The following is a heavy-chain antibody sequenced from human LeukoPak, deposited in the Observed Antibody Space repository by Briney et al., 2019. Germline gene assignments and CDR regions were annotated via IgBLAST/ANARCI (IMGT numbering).Heavy chain of an antibody. CDR3: ARVPFAVPAAIGVDRWYYGMDV. CDR1: GGSFSGYY. V-gene: IGHV4-34*01. D-gene: IGHD2-2*02. CDR2: INHSGST. Sequence: SETLSLTCAVYGGSFSGYYWSWIRQPPGEGLEWIGEINHSGSTNYNPSLKSRVTISVDTSKNQFSLKLSSVTAADTAVYYCARVPFAVPAAIGVDRWYYGMDVWGQGTTVTVSS. J-gene: IGHJ6*02.